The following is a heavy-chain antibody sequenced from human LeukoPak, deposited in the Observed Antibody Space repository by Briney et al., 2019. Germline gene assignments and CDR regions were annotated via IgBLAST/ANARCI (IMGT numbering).Heavy chain of an antibody. Sequence: ASVKVSCKASGYTFTGYYMHWVRQAPGQGLEWMGWINPNSGGTNYAQKFQGRVTMTRDTSISTAYMELSRLGSDDTAVYYCARAIVVVPAARYYFDYWGQGTLVTVSS. CDR2: INPNSGGT. D-gene: IGHD2-2*01. CDR1: GYTFTGYY. CDR3: ARAIVVVPAARYYFDY. J-gene: IGHJ4*02. V-gene: IGHV1-2*02.